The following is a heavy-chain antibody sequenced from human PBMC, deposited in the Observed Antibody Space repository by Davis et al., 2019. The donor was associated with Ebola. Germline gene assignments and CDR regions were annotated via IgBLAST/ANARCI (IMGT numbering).Heavy chain of an antibody. Sequence: AASVKVSCKASGYTFTSYGISWVRQAPGQGLEWMGWISAYNGNTNYAQKLQGRVTMTTDTSPSTAYMELRSLRSDDTAVYYCARTPSMVRGLGNWFDSWGQGTLVTVSS. CDR3: ARTPSMVRGLGNWFDS. CDR2: ISAYNGNT. CDR1: GYTFTSYG. D-gene: IGHD3-10*01. V-gene: IGHV1-18*01. J-gene: IGHJ5*01.